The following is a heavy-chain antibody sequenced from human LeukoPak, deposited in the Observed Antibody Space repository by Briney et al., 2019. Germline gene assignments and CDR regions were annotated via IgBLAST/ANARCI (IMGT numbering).Heavy chain of an antibody. Sequence: GGSLRLSCVASGFTFSSYGMHWVRQAPGKGLEWVAFISYDGSNENIADSVKGRFIISRNNSKNTLYLQMNSPRAEDTAVYYCAKGPAPRLGEFSYHALVDYWGQGTLVTVSS. CDR1: GFTFSSYG. CDR2: ISYDGSNE. V-gene: IGHV3-30*18. CDR3: AKGPAPRLGEFSYHALVDY. D-gene: IGHD3-16*02. J-gene: IGHJ4*02.